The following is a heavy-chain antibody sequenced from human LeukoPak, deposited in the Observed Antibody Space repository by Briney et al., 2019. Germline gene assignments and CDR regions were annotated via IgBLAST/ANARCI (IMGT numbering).Heavy chain of an antibody. Sequence: PGGSLRLSCAASGFTFSSYGMHWVRQAPGKGLEWVAVISYDGSNKYYADSVKGRFTISRDNSKNTLYLQMNSLRAEDTAVYYCAKGQSGWFLGCFDYWGQGTLVTVSS. V-gene: IGHV3-30*18. CDR1: GFTFSSYG. CDR3: AKGQSGWFLGCFDY. CDR2: ISYDGSNK. J-gene: IGHJ4*02. D-gene: IGHD6-19*01.